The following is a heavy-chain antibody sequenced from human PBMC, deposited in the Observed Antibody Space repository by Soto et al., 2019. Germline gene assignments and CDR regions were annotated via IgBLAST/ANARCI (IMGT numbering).Heavy chain of an antibody. Sequence: ASVKVSCKASGGTFSSYAISWVRQAPGQGLEWMGGIIPIFGTANYAQKFQGRVTITADESTSTAYMELSSLRSEDTAVYYCAREGRQWLVRGAFDIWGQGTMVTVSS. D-gene: IGHD6-19*01. CDR3: AREGRQWLVRGAFDI. CDR1: GGTFSSYA. CDR2: IIPIFGTA. V-gene: IGHV1-69*13. J-gene: IGHJ3*02.